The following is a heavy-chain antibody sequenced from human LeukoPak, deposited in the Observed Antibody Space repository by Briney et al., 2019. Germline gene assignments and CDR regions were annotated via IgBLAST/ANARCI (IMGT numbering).Heavy chain of an antibody. J-gene: IGHJ4*02. V-gene: IGHV3-21*01. CDR2: ISSSCSYI. CDR3: ARARTRLWGATTGYFDY. Sequence: PGGSLRLSCAASGFTFSSYSMNWVRQAPGKGLEWASSISSSCSYIYYADSVKGRFTISRDNAKNSLYLQMNSLRAEDTAVYYCARARTRLWGATTGYFDYWGQGTLVTVSS. D-gene: IGHD1-26*01. CDR1: GFTFSSYS.